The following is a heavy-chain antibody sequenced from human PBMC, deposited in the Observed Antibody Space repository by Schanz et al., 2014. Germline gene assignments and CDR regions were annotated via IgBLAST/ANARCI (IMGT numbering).Heavy chain of an antibody. J-gene: IGHJ4*02. CDR2: INTADTT. CDR1: GFTLSSYA. CDR3: ARSMIIVDKAFDY. D-gene: IGHD3-22*01. V-gene: IGHV3-23*01. Sequence: EVQLLEAGGGLVQPGGSLRISCAASGFTLSSYALSWVRQSPGKGLEWVSAINTADTTYYADSVKGRFTISRDNSKNTLYLQMNSLRVEDTAVYYCARSMIIVDKAFDYWGRGALVSVSS.